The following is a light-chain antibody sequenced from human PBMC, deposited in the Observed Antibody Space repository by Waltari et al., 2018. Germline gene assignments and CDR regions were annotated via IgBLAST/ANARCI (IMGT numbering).Light chain of an antibody. J-gene: IGKJ1*01. CDR1: QNINSW. CDR3: QQYSSYSSWT. Sequence: DIQMTQSPSTLSPSVADRVTITCRASQNINSWLAWYQQGPGKAPRLLLYKAYTLQSGVPSRFSGSRSGTECTLTINSLQTDVFATYYCQQYSSYSSWTFGQGTQV. CDR2: KAY. V-gene: IGKV1-5*03.